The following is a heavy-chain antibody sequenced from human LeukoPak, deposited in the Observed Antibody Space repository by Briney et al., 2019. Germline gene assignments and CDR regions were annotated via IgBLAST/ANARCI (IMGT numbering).Heavy chain of an antibody. CDR3: ARDSAPSYDSSGSDLGY. J-gene: IGHJ4*02. CDR2: ISAYNGNT. Sequence: GASVKVTCKASGYTFTSYGISWVRQAPGQGREWMGWISAYNGNTNYAQKLQGRVTMTTDTSTSTAYMELRSLRSDDTAVYYCARDSAPSYDSSGSDLGYWGQGTLVTVSS. D-gene: IGHD3-22*01. CDR1: GYTFTSYG. V-gene: IGHV1-18*01.